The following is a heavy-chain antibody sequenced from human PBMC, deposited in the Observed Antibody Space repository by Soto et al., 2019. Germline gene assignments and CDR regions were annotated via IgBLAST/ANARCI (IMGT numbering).Heavy chain of an antibody. CDR2: ISAYNGNT. D-gene: IGHD1-1*01. CDR1: GYTFTSYG. Sequence: ASVKVSCKASGYTFTSYGISWVRQAPGQGLEWMGWISAYNGNTNYAQKLQGRVTMTTDTSTSTAYMELRSLRSDDTAVYYCARMLTGTRPYYYYYMDVWGKGTTVTVSS. CDR3: ARMLTGTRPYYYYYMDV. V-gene: IGHV1-18*01. J-gene: IGHJ6*03.